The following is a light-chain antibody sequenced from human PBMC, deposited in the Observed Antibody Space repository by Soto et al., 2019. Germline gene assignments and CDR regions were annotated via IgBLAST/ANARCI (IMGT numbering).Light chain of an antibody. CDR3: QQQSRAPLT. Sequence: EIVLTQSPATLSLSPGERATLSCRASQSVTDNYLAWYQQKPGQAPRLVISGASSRTSGLPDRVSASGSGTGFTLAIRRLGPEDLAVFYCQQQSRAPLTFGQGTKEDI. CDR2: GAS. J-gene: IGKJ1*01. CDR1: QSVTDNY. V-gene: IGKV3-20*01.